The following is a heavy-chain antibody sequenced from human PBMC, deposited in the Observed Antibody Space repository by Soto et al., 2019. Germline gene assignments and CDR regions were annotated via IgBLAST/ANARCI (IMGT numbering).Heavy chain of an antibody. Sequence: ASVKVSCKASGYTFTSYGISWVRQAPGQGLEWMGWISAYNGNTNYAQKLQGRVTMTTDTSTSTAYMELRSLRSDDTAVYYCARALRGGIAVAGIAYWGQGTLVTVSS. V-gene: IGHV1-18*01. CDR1: GYTFTSYG. CDR2: ISAYNGNT. D-gene: IGHD6-19*01. CDR3: ARALRGGIAVAGIAY. J-gene: IGHJ4*02.